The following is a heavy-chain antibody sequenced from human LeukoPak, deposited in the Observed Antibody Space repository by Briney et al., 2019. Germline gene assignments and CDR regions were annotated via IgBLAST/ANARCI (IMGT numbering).Heavy chain of an antibody. Sequence: PGGSLRLSCAASGFTFSSYSMNWVRQAPGKGLEWVSAISGSGGSTYYADSVKGRFTISRDNSKNTLYLQMNSLRAEDTAVYYCAKAWRQQRLVLFDPWGQGTLVTVSS. CDR1: GFTFSSYS. D-gene: IGHD6-13*01. J-gene: IGHJ5*02. V-gene: IGHV3-23*01. CDR2: ISGSGGST. CDR3: AKAWRQQRLVLFDP.